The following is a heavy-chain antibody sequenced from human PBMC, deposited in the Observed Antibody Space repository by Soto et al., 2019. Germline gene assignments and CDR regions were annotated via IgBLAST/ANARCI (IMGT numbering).Heavy chain of an antibody. Sequence: QGQLQQWGAGLLKPSETLSLNCAVTGGSLSGYYWSWIRQPPGKGLEWIGEVKDGGHTNYGPSLRGRVTISSDTSNNQFSLRLNSVTAADTGVYYCARGQEGVVATHWDQGSLVTVSS. V-gene: IGHV4-34*01. D-gene: IGHD5-12*01. CDR2: VKDGGHT. J-gene: IGHJ4*02. CDR3: ARGQEGVVATH. CDR1: GGSLSGYY.